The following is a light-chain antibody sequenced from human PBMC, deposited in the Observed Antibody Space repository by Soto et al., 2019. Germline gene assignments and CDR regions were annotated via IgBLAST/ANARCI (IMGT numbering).Light chain of an antibody. CDR3: MQALEAPYT. J-gene: IGKJ2*01. CDR2: LGS. Sequence: DLVMTQSPLSLPVTPGEPASISCRSSQSLLHTNGYNYLDWYLEKPGQSPQVLIYLGSHRASGVPDRFSGSGSGTDFTLKISRVEAEDVGVYYCMQALEAPYTFGQGTKLEIK. CDR1: QSLLHTNGYNY. V-gene: IGKV2-28*01.